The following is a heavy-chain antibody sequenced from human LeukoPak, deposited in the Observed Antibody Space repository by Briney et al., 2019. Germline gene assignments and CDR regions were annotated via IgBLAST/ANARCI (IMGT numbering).Heavy chain of an antibody. D-gene: IGHD3-10*01. Sequence: ASVKVSCKASGYTFTSYYMHWVRQAPGQGLEWMGIINPSGGSTSYAQKFQGRVTMTRDTSTSTVYMELSSLRSEDTAVYYCARDSFYYGSGSYYNDNHFDYWGQGTLVTVS. J-gene: IGHJ4*02. V-gene: IGHV1-46*01. CDR3: ARDSFYYGSGSYYNDNHFDY. CDR2: INPSGGST. CDR1: GYTFTSYY.